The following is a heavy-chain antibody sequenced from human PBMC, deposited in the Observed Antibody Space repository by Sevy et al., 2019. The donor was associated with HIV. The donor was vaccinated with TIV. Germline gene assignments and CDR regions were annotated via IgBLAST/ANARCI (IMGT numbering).Heavy chain of an antibody. D-gene: IGHD2-21*02. CDR1: GFTFSSYV. Sequence: GGSLRLSCAASGFTFSSYVMHWVRQAPGKGLEWVALIWYDGTIKYYADSVKGRFTISRDNSKDTLFLQMNSLKPEDTAVYYCARGGGYCGGDCYSIDYLGQGALVTVSS. V-gene: IGHV3-33*08. CDR2: IWYDGTIK. J-gene: IGHJ4*02. CDR3: ARGGGYCGGDCYSIDY.